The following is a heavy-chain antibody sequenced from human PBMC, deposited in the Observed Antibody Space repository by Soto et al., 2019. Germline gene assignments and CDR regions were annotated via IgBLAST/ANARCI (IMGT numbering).Heavy chain of an antibody. J-gene: IGHJ4*02. CDR3: ATPLGGSSSR. CDR1: GFTFSSYA. V-gene: IGHV3-30*04. CDR2: ISYDGRNK. Sequence: QVQLVESGGGVVQPGRSLRLSCAASGFTFSSYAMHWVRQAPGKGLEWVAVISYDGRNKYYADSVKGRFTISRDNSKNTLYLQMNSLRAEDTAVYYCATPLGGSSSRWGQGTLVTVSS. D-gene: IGHD1-26*01.